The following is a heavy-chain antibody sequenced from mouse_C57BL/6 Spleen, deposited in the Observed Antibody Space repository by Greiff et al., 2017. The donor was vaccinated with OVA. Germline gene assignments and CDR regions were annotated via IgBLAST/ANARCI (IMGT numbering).Heavy chain of an antibody. Sequence: QVQLQQSGAELVRPGASVTLSCKASGYTFTDYEMHWVKQTPVHGLEWIGAIDPETGGTAYNQKFKGKAILTADKSSSTAYMELRSLTSEYSAVYYCTRSTPYPFAYWGQGTLVTVSA. V-gene: IGHV1-15*01. CDR1: GYTFTDYE. J-gene: IGHJ3*01. CDR2: IDPETGGT. CDR3: TRSTPYPFAY.